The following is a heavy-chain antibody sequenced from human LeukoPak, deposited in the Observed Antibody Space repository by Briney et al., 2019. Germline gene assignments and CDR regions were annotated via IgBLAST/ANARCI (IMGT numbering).Heavy chain of an antibody. CDR1: GGSISDYY. CDR3: AGGTNLVY. J-gene: IGHJ4*02. CDR2: IYYSGST. D-gene: IGHD3-16*01. V-gene: IGHV4-59*01. Sequence: PPETLSLTCTVSGGSISDYYWNWIRQPPGKGLEWIGYIYYSGSTNYNPSLKSRVTISVDTSKNQFSLNLSSVTAADTAVYYCAGGTNLVYWGQGTLVTVSS.